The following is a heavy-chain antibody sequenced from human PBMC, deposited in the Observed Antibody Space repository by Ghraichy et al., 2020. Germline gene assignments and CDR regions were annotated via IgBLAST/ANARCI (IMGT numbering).Heavy chain of an antibody. D-gene: IGHD2-8*01. J-gene: IGHJ4*02. V-gene: IGHV3-21*01. CDR3: ARDGTYCTNGVCYRGFDY. CDR1: GFTFSSYS. CDR2: ISSSSSYI. Sequence: GGSLRLSCAASGFTFSSYSMNWVRQAPGKGLEWVSSISSSSSYIYYADSVKGRFTISRDNAKNSLYLQMNSLRAEDTAVYYCARDGTYCTNGVCYRGFDYWGQGTLVTVSS.